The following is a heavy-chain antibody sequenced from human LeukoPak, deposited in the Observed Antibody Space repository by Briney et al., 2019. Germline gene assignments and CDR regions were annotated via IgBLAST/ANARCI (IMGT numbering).Heavy chain of an antibody. CDR3: ARDFGWYYDSSGFFDY. CDR2: ISYDGSNK. CDR1: GFTFSSYG. V-gene: IGHV3-30*03. J-gene: IGHJ4*02. D-gene: IGHD3-22*01. Sequence: GRSLRLSCAASGFTFSSYGMHWVRQAPGKGLEWVAVISYDGSNKYYADSVKGRFAISRDNSKNTLYLQMNSLRAEDTAVYYCARDFGWYYDSSGFFDYWGQGTLVTVSS.